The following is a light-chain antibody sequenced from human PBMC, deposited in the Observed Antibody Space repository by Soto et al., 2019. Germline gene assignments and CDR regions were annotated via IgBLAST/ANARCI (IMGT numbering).Light chain of an antibody. J-gene: IGKJ1*01. V-gene: IGKV1-5*03. Sequence: DIQMTQSPSTLSASVGDRVTITCRASQSISNWLAWYQQKPGKVPKLLIYKTSSLESGVPSRFSGSGSGTEFTLTISSLQLDDFATYYCQQYHTYWTFGQGTKVDVK. CDR2: KTS. CDR1: QSISNW. CDR3: QQYHTYWT.